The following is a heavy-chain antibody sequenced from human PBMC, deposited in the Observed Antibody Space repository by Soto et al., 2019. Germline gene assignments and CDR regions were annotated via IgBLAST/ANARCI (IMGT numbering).Heavy chain of an antibody. CDR3: ARAGGTTVTGLWHFDS. CDR2: IWYDGTQK. D-gene: IGHD4-17*01. CDR1: GFTFNTYI. V-gene: IGHV3-33*01. J-gene: IGHJ4*02. Sequence: PGGSLRLSCEASGFTFNTYIMHWVRQPPGNGLEWLAAIWYDGTQKHYADSVKGRFIISRDNSKKTLYLEMNSMRAEDTAVYYCARAGGTTVTGLWHFDSWGQGPLITVST.